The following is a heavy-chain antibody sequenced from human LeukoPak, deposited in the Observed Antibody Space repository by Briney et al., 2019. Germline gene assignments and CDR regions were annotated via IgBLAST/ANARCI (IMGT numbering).Heavy chain of an antibody. Sequence: ASVKDSCKASGYTFTSYDINWVRQATGQGLEWMGWMNPNSGNTGYAQKFQGRVTKTRNTSISTAYMELSSLRSEDTAVYYCARGRGSKGFGQIYYYYGMDVWGQGTTVTVSS. D-gene: IGHD3-10*01. V-gene: IGHV1-8*01. CDR3: ARGRGSKGFGQIYYYYGMDV. J-gene: IGHJ6*02. CDR2: MNPNSGNT. CDR1: GYTFTSYD.